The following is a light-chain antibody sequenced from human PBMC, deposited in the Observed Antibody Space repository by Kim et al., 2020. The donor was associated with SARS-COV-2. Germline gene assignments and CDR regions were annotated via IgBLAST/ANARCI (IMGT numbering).Light chain of an antibody. CDR3: QQSFSTPPT. CDR2: GAF. CDR1: QSISRF. Sequence: DIQMTQSPSSLSASIGDRVTITCRASQSISRFFNWYQQKPGEAPKLLIYGAFSLQRGVPSRFSGSGSGTDFTLTISSLQPEDSATYYCQQSFSTPPTFGQGTKVEIK. V-gene: IGKV1-39*01. J-gene: IGKJ1*01.